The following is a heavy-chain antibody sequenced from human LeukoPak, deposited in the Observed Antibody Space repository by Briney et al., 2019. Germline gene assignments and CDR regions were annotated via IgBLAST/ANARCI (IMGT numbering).Heavy chain of an antibody. Sequence: GGSLRLSCAASGFTFSGDWMSWLRQAPGKGLEWVANKKQDGGEKNYVDSVKGRFTISRDNAKNSLYLQMNSLRAEDTAVYYCATYTHWVAGDVWGQGTTVTVSS. CDR2: KKQDGGEK. CDR3: ATYTHWVAGDV. CDR1: GFTFSGDW. J-gene: IGHJ6*02. V-gene: IGHV3-7*01. D-gene: IGHD3-16*01.